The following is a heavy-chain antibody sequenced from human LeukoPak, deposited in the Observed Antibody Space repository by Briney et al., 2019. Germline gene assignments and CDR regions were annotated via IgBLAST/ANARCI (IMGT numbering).Heavy chain of an antibody. CDR2: ISAYNGNT. CDR1: GYTFTSYG. V-gene: IGHV1-18*01. CDR3: ARDGDSSGWYSAFDI. Sequence: ASVKVSCKASGYTFTSYGNSWVRQAPGQGLEWMGWISAYNGNTNYAQKLQGRVTMTTDTSTSTAYMELRSLRSDDTAVYYCARDGDSSGWYSAFDIWGQGTMVTVSS. D-gene: IGHD6-19*01. J-gene: IGHJ3*02.